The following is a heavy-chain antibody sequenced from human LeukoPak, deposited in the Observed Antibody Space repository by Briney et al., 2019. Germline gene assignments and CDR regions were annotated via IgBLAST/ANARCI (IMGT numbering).Heavy chain of an antibody. CDR2: IKQDGSEK. J-gene: IGHJ4*02. V-gene: IGHV3-7*01. CDR3: AKEYCGGDCYSDYFDY. CDR1: GFTFSSYW. D-gene: IGHD2-21*01. Sequence: GGSLRLSCAASGFTFSSYWMSWVRQAPGKGLEWVANIKQDGSEKYYVDSVKGRFTISRDNSKNTLYLQMNSLRLEDTAVYYCAKEYCGGDCYSDYFDYWGQGTPVTVSS.